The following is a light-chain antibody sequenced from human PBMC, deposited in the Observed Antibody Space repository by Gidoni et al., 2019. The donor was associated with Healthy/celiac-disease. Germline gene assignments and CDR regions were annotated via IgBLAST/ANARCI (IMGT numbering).Light chain of an antibody. J-gene: IGKJ1*01. Sequence: DIQMTQPPSTLPASVGDRVTIPCRASQSISSCLVWYQQKPGKAPKLLIYKASSIESGFPSRFSGSGSGTEFTLTISRLQPDDFATYYCQQYNSYPRTFGQGTKVEIK. CDR3: QQYNSYPRT. CDR1: QSISSC. CDR2: KAS. V-gene: IGKV1-5*03.